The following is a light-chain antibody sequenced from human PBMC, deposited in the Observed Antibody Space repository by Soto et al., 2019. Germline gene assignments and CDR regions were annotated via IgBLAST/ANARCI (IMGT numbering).Light chain of an antibody. V-gene: IGKV1-9*01. J-gene: IGKJ4*01. CDR3: QQLNSYPQT. CDR2: GAS. Sequence: DIQLTQSPPFLSASVGDRVTITCRASQGISTFLAWFQQKPGKAPKLLIYGASTLQSGVQSRFSGSGSGTEFTLTISSLQPEDFATYYCQQLNSYPQTFGGGSKVEIK. CDR1: QGISTF.